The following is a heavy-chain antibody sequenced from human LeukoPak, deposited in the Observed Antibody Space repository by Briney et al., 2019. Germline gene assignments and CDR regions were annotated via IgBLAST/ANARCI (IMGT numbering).Heavy chain of an antibody. V-gene: IGHV1-2*02. D-gene: IGHD7-27*01. Sequence: ASVTVSCKASGYXFTDHYLHWVRQAPGQGLEWVGWIRPKSGDIHYAQTFYGRVTLTRDTSINTAYMELTGLTSDDTGVYYCTRDHNWGPDYWGQGTLIIVSS. CDR1: GYXFTDHY. J-gene: IGHJ4*02. CDR2: IRPKSGDI. CDR3: TRDHNWGPDY.